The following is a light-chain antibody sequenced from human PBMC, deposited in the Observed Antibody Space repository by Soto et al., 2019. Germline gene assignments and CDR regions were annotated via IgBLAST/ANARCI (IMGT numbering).Light chain of an antibody. CDR2: EVD. J-gene: IGLJ2*01. CDR3: CSYAGRNTWV. Sequence: QSALTQPASVSGSPGQSITITCAGTSNDVGGYSYVSWYQQYPGKAPKLIIYEVDNRPSGVSHRFSGSKSGNTASLTISGLEAEDEGDYYCCSYAGRNTWVFGGGTKLTVL. CDR1: SNDVGGYSY. V-gene: IGLV2-14*01.